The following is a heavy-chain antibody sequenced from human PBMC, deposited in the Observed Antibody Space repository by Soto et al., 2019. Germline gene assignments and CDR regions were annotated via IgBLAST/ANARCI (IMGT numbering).Heavy chain of an antibody. CDR2: INPNGGST. CDR1: GYSFTSQY. J-gene: IGHJ3*02. V-gene: IGHV1-46*01. D-gene: IGHD5-12*01. CDR3: GRERWLRPGGGGTEPLDI. Sequence: QVQLVQSGAEVKKPGASVKISCEASGYSFTSQYVHWVRQAPGQGLEWMGIINPNGGSTTYAQKFPGRGPKARDPAQGTVHRGPGSLPSGDTAGYYWGRERWLRPGGGGTEPLDIWGQGTMVTVAS.